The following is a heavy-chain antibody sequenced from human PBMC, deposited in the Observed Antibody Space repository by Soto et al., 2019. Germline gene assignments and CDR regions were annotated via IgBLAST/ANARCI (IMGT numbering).Heavy chain of an antibody. CDR1: GFTVSSNY. D-gene: IGHD6-13*01. J-gene: IGHJ4*02. Sequence: EVQLVESGGGLIQPGWSLILSCAASGFTVSSNYMSWVRQAPGKGLEWVSVIYSGGSTYYADSVKGRFTISRDNSKNTLYLQMNSLRAEDTAVYYCASSIAAAGPIDYWGQGTLVTVSS. CDR3: ASSIAAAGPIDY. CDR2: IYSGGST. V-gene: IGHV3-53*01.